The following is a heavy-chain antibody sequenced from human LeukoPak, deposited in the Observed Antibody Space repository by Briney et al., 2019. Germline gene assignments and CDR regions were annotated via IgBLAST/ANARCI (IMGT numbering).Heavy chain of an antibody. CDR1: GLSVSSNF. V-gene: IGHV3-7*01. CDR3: ARGGELLRPADY. CDR2: MNQDGSEK. Sequence: PGGSLRLSCAATGLSVSSNFMSWVRQAPGKGLEWVANMNQDGSEKYYVDSVKGRFTVSRDNAKNSPYLQMNNLRAEDTAVYYCARGGELLRPADYWGQGTLVTVSS. D-gene: IGHD1-26*01. J-gene: IGHJ4*02.